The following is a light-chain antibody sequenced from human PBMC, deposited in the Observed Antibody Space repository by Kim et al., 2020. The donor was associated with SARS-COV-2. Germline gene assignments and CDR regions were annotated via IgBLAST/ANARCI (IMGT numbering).Light chain of an antibody. CDR2: DVS. CDR1: SSDVGGYNY. Sequence: GQEVTNSVTGTSSDVGGYNYCSWYQQDPGKAPKLMIYDVSKRPSGGPDRFSGSKAGKTASLAISGLQAEDEADYYCCSYAGSYTYVFGTGTKVTVL. J-gene: IGLJ1*01. CDR3: CSYAGSYTYV. V-gene: IGLV2-11*01.